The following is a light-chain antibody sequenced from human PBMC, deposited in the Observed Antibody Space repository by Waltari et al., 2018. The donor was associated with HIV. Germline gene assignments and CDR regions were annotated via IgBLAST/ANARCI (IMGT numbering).Light chain of an antibody. V-gene: IGLV2-14*02. Sequence: QSALTQPGSVSGSPGQSITISCTGTSNDIGNYNLVSWYQHHPGKAPKLMIYEVTNRPSGVPDRFSCSKSCNTASLTISDLRTEDETNYYCASFTKDFTVVFGGGTKVTVL. CDR2: EVT. J-gene: IGLJ2*01. CDR3: ASFTKDFTVV. CDR1: SNDIGNYNL.